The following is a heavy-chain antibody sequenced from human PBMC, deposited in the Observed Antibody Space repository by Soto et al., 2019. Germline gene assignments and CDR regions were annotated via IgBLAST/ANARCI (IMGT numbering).Heavy chain of an antibody. CDR2: IYHSGST. Sequence: SETLSLTCTVSGGSISISNWWSCVRQPPGKGLEWIGEIYHSGSTNYNPSLKSRVTISVDKSKNQFSLKVNSVTAADAAVYYCARGWGIAAAGSDFWGQGTLVTVSS. D-gene: IGHD6-13*01. J-gene: IGHJ4*02. CDR3: ARGWGIAAAGSDF. V-gene: IGHV4-4*02. CDR1: GGSISISNW.